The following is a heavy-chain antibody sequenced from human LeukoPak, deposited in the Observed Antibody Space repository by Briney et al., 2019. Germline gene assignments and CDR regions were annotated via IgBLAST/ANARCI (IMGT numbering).Heavy chain of an antibody. CDR3: ARDQEQVVVVTMGDYCYGMDV. D-gene: IGHD2-21*02. CDR1: GYTFTSYG. V-gene: IGHV1-2*02. Sequence: ASVKVSCKASGYTFTSYGISWVRQAPGQGLEWMGWINPNSGGTNYAQKFQGRVTMTRDTSISTAYMELSRLRSDDTAVYYCARDQEQVVVVTMGDYCYGMDVWGQGTTVTVSS. J-gene: IGHJ6*02. CDR2: INPNSGGT.